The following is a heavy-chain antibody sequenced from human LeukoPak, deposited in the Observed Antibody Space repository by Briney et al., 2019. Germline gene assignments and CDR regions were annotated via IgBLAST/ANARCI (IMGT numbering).Heavy chain of an antibody. Sequence: PSETLSLTCTVSGGSISSSSYYWGWIRQPPGKGREWIGSIYYSGSTYYNPSLKSRVTISVDTSKNQFSLKLSSVTAADTAVYYCARAQAYYDFWSGYFSYLEYFDYWGQGTLVTVSS. J-gene: IGHJ4*02. V-gene: IGHV4-39*07. CDR1: GGSISSSSYY. D-gene: IGHD3-3*01. CDR3: ARAQAYYDFWSGYFSYLEYFDY. CDR2: IYYSGST.